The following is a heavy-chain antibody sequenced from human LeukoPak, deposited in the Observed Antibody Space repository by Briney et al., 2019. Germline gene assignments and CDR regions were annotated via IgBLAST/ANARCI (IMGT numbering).Heavy chain of an antibody. V-gene: IGHV5-51*01. CDR2: IYPGDSDT. J-gene: IGHJ4*02. CDR1: GYRFTSYW. D-gene: IGHD3-9*01. CDR3: ARRASPYYDILTGYGAAYFDY. Sequence: GESLKISCKGSGYRFTSYWIGWVRQMPGKGLEWMGIIYPGDSDTRYSPSFQGQVTISADKSISTAYLQWSSLKASDTAMYYCARRASPYYDILTGYGAAYFDYWGQGTLVTVSS.